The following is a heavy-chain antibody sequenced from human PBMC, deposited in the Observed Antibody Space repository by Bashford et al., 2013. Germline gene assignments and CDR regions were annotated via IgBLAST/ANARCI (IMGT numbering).Heavy chain of an antibody. J-gene: IGHJ1*01. V-gene: IGHV1-18*01. CDR1: GYSFSSHG. CDR2: ISPYSGDT. D-gene: IGHD6-13*01. CDR3: ARDGYTASWYEH. Sequence: VASVKVSCKASGYSFSSHGISWVRQAPGQGLEWMGWISPYSGDTRYAQNLQGRVTMTTDTSTTTAYMELTSLTSDDTAVLYCARDGYTASWYEHWGQGTLVTVSS.